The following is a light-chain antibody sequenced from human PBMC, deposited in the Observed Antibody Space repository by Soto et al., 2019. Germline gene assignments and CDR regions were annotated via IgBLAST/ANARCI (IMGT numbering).Light chain of an antibody. CDR3: SSYAGSNNWV. CDR2: EVS. Sequence: QSALTQSPSASGSPGQSVTISCTGTSSDVGNYKYVSWYQQHPGKAPKLMIYEVSKRPSGVPDRFSGSKSGNTASLTVSGLQAEDEADYYCSSYAGSNNWVFGEGTKLTVL. CDR1: SSDVGNYKY. J-gene: IGLJ3*02. V-gene: IGLV2-8*01.